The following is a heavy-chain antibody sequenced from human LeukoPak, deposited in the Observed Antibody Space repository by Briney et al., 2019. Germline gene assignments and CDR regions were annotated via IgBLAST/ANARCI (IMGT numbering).Heavy chain of an antibody. J-gene: IGHJ5*02. V-gene: IGHV4-31*03. CDR1: GVSISSGGFY. CDR2: IYYSGST. D-gene: IGHD6-13*01. CDR3: ASRRRIAAAGTPASWFDP. Sequence: PSETLSLTCTVSGVSISSGGFYWSWIRQHPGKGLEWIGHIYYSGSTYYNPSLKSRVTISVDTSKNQFSLKLSFVTAADTAVYYCASRRRIAAAGTPASWFDPWGQGTLVTVSS.